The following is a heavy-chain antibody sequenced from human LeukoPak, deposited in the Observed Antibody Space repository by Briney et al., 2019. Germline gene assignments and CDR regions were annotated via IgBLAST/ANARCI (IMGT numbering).Heavy chain of an antibody. CDR1: GFTFSSYG. V-gene: IGHV3-30*02. CDR2: IRYDGSNK. CDR3: ARVRDDILTGYPPPDFDY. Sequence: PGGSLRLSCAASGFTFSSYGMHWVRQAPGKGLEWVAFIRYDGSNKYYADSVKGRFTISRDNSKNTLYLQMNSLRAEDTAVYYCARVRDDILTGYPPPDFDYWGQGTLVTVSS. J-gene: IGHJ4*02. D-gene: IGHD3-9*01.